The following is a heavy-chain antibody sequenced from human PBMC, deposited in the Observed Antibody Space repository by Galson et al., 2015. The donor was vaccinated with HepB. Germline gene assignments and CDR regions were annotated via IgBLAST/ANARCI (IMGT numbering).Heavy chain of an antibody. V-gene: IGHV3-9*01. J-gene: IGHJ4*02. Sequence: SLRLSCAASGFTFDDYAMHWVRQAPGKGLEWVSGISWNSGSIGYADSVKGRFTISRDNAKNSLYLQMNSLSAEDTALYYCAKSITEMATINYFDYWGQGTLVTVSS. CDR1: GFTFDDYA. CDR3: AKSITEMATINYFDY. D-gene: IGHD5-24*01. CDR2: ISWNSGSI.